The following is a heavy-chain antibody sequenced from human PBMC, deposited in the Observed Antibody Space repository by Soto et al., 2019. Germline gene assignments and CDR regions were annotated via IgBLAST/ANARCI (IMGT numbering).Heavy chain of an antibody. J-gene: IGHJ6*02. V-gene: IGHV1-69*05. Sequence: GASVKVSCKASGGTFSSYAISWVRQAPGQGLEWMGGIIPIFGTANYAQKLQGRVTMTTDTSTSTAYMELRSLRSDDTAVYYCARSQLERRRGMDVWGQGTTVTVSS. CDR2: IIPIFGTA. CDR3: ARSQLERRRGMDV. D-gene: IGHD1-1*01. CDR1: GGTFSSYA.